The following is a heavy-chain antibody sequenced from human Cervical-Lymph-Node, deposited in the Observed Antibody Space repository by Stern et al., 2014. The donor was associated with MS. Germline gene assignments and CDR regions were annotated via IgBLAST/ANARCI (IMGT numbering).Heavy chain of an antibody. CDR2: IYWNDDE. CDR1: GFTLTTSGVG. D-gene: IGHD2-21*01. J-gene: IGHJ4*02. V-gene: IGHV2-5*01. Sequence: QITLQESGPTLVKPTQTLTLTCSFSGFTLTTSGVGVGWIRQPPGKALEWLALIYWNDDERYSPSLKSRLTITKGASKNQVVLRMTNMDPVDTASYYCAHVSDMWSLPFDFWGQGTLVTVAS. CDR3: AHVSDMWSLPFDF.